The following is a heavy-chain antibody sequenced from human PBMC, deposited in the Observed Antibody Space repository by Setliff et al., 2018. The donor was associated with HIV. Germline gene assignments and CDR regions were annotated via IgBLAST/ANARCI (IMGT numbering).Heavy chain of an antibody. CDR2: ISSSSSYT. CDR1: GFTFSSYS. J-gene: IGHJ4*02. D-gene: IGHD6-19*01. Sequence: GGSLRLSCAASGFTFSSYSMNWVRQAPGKGLEWVSYISSSSSYTHYADSVRGRFTISRDNAKNSLYLQMNSLRAEDMALYYCAKAPGYSSGPTDYWGQGTLVTVSS. V-gene: IGHV3-21*04. CDR3: AKAPGYSSGPTDY.